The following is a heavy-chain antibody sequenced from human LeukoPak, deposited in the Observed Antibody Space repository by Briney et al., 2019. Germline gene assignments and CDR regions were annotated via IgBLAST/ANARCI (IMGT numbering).Heavy chain of an antibody. CDR1: GFTFRSYW. D-gene: IGHD5-12*01. V-gene: IGHV3-30*02. Sequence: PGGSLRLSCAASGFTFRSYWMTWVRQAPGKVLEWVAFIRYDGSNKYYADSVKGRFTISRDNSKNTLYLQMNSLRAEDTAVYYCAKDSGYYFDYWGQGTLVTVSS. CDR2: IRYDGSNK. CDR3: AKDSGYYFDY. J-gene: IGHJ4*02.